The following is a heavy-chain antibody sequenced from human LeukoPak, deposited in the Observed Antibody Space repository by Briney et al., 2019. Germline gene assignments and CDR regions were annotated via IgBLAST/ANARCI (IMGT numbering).Heavy chain of an antibody. V-gene: IGHV3-66*01. CDR1: GFTVSSNY. CDR3: AKDRSLNFDTADYYYYGMDV. D-gene: IGHD3-9*01. CDR2: IYSGGST. Sequence: TGGSLRLSRAASGFTVSSNYMSWVRQAPGKGLEWVSVIYSGGSTYYADSVKGRFTISRDNSKNTLYLQMNSLRAEDTAVYYCAKDRSLNFDTADYYYYGMDVWGQGTTVTVSS. J-gene: IGHJ6*02.